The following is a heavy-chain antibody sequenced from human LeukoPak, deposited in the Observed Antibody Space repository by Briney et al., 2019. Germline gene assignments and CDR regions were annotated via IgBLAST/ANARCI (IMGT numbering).Heavy chain of an antibody. D-gene: IGHD3-3*01. Sequence: GGSLRLSCTASGFTFGDYAMSWVRQAPGKGLEWVGFIRSKAYGGTTEYAASVKGRFTISRDDSKSIAYLQMNSLKTEDTAVYYCTRAYLFGVVIPDYWGQGTLVTVSS. CDR1: GFTFGDYA. CDR2: IRSKAYGGTT. V-gene: IGHV3-49*04. J-gene: IGHJ4*02. CDR3: TRAYLFGVVIPDY.